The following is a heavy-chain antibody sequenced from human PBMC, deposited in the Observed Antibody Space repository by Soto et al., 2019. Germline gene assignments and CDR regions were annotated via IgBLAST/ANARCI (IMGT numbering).Heavy chain of an antibody. V-gene: IGHV4-59*08. J-gene: IGHJ4*02. CDR2: IYYSGST. D-gene: IGHD4-17*01. Sequence: SETLSLTCTVSGGSISSYYWSWIRQPPGKGLEWIGYIYYSGSTNYNPSLKSRVTISVDTSKNQFSLKLSSVTAADTAVYYCARHTYGDSFDYWGQGTLVTVSS. CDR1: GGSISSYY. CDR3: ARHTYGDSFDY.